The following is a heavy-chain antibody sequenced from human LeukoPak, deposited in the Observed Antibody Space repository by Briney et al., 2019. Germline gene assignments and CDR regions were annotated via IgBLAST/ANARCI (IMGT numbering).Heavy chain of an antibody. V-gene: IGHV4-4*07. J-gene: IGHJ6*03. D-gene: IGHD3-10*01. Sequence: PSETLSLTCTVSGGSISSYYWSWIRQPAGKGLEWIGRIYTSGSTNYNPSLKSRVTMSVDTSKNQFSLKLSSVTAADTAVYHRARDSGFGEQYYYYMDVWGKGTTVTVSS. CDR1: GGSISSYY. CDR2: IYTSGST. CDR3: ARDSGFGEQYYYYMDV.